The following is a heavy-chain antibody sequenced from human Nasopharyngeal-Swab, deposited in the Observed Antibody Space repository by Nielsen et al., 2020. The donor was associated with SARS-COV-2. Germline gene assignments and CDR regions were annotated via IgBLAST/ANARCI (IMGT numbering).Heavy chain of an antibody. Sequence: WVRQAPGQGLEWLGGIIPLFEKTDYAQRFQGRVTFTADESTTTAYMELSSLGSEDTAVYYCAREGEEDGGTGWTRGGYFDLWGQGTQVTVSS. J-gene: IGHJ4*02. CDR3: AREGEEDGGTGWTRGGYFDL. CDR2: IIPLFEKT. D-gene: IGHD3/OR15-3a*01. V-gene: IGHV1-69*01.